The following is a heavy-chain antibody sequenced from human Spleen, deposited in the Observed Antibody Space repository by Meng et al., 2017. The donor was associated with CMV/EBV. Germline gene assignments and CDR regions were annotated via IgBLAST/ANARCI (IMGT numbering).Heavy chain of an antibody. V-gene: IGHV4-34*01. CDR1: GVSFSHSD. CDR3: AREWGASYPYLDY. D-gene: IGHD1-26*01. CDR2: ISPSGST. Sequence: SETLSLTCAVHGVSFSHSDWTWIRQSPGKGLEWIGEISPSGSTNYNPSLKSRVTISRDTSNNQFSLNLTSVTAADTAIYCCAREWGASYPYLDYWSPGTLVTVSS. J-gene: IGHJ4*02.